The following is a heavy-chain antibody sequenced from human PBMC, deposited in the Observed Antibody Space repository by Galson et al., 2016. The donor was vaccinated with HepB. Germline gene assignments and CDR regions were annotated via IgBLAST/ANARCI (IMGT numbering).Heavy chain of an antibody. CDR1: GFTFTSYT. Sequence: SLRLSCAASGFTFTSYTMHWVHQAPGKGLEWMAVVSFDGFNKYYTDSVKGRFTISRDNSNNTLHLQLDSLRTEDTAVYYCVRDSWGKYYDTNGRPYWGRGTLVTVSS. D-gene: IGHD2-8*01. CDR3: VRDSWGKYYDTNGRPY. CDR2: VSFDGFNK. J-gene: IGHJ4*02. V-gene: IGHV3-30-3*01.